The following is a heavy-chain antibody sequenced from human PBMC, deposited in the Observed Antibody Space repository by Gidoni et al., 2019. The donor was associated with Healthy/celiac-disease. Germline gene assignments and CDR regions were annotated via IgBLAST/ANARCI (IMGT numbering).Heavy chain of an antibody. CDR2: ISYDGSNK. J-gene: IGHJ4*02. D-gene: IGHD5-18*01. V-gene: IGHV3-30-3*01. CDR1: GFTFSSYA. Sequence: QVQLVESGGGVVQPGRSLRLSCAASGFTFSSYAMHWVRQAPGKGLEWVAVISYDGSNKYYADSVKGRFTISRDNSKNTLYLQMNSLRAEDTAVYYCASMATAMVTIYDDYWGQGTLVTVSS. CDR3: ASMATAMVTIYDDY.